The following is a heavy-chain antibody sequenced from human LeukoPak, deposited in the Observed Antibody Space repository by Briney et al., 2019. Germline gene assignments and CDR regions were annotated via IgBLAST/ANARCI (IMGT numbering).Heavy chain of an antibody. J-gene: IGHJ4*02. CDR3: AREDSSGYSGFDY. V-gene: IGHV3-33*01. D-gene: IGHD3-22*01. CDR2: IWYDGSNK. Sequence: PGGSLRLSCAASGFTFSSYGMHWVRQAPGKGLEWVAVIWYDGSNKYYADSVKGRFTISSDNSKNTLYLQMNSLRAEDTAVYYCAREDSSGYSGFDYWGQGTLVTVSS. CDR1: GFTFSSYG.